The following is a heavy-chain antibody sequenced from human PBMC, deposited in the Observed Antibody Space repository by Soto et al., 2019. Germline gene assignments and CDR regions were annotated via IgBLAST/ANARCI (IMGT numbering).Heavy chain of an antibody. CDR2: ISSSSSVI. J-gene: IGHJ6*03. Sequence: GGSLRLSCATSGFILSDCAMNWVRQAPGKGLEWVSYISSSSSVIDYADSVKGRFTVSRDNARNSLYLQMNSLRAEDTAVYYCARDLSWGSNWYYYMDVWGKGTTITVSS. D-gene: IGHD7-27*01. CDR3: ARDLSWGSNWYYYMDV. CDR1: GFILSDCA. V-gene: IGHV3-48*01.